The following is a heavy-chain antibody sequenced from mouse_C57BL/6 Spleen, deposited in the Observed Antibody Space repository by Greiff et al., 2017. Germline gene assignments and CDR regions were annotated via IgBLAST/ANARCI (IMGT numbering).Heavy chain of an antibody. CDR3: VRHAYPRAMDY. J-gene: IGHJ4*01. Sequence: EVNLVESGGGLVQPKGSLKLSCAASGFSFNTYAMNWVRQAPGKGLEWVARIRSKSNNYATYYADSVKDRFTISRDDSESMLYLQMNNLKTEDTAMYYCVRHAYPRAMDYWGQGTSVTVSS. D-gene: IGHD6-5*01. V-gene: IGHV10-1*01. CDR1: GFSFNTYA. CDR2: IRSKSNNYAT.